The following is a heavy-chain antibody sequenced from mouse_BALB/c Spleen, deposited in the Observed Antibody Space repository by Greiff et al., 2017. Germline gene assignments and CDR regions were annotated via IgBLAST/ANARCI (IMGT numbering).Heavy chain of an antibody. V-gene: IGHV1-7*01. J-gene: IGHJ3*01. Sequence: VKLMESGAELAKPGASVKMSCKASGYTFTSYWMHWVKQRPGQGLEWIGYINPSTGYTEYNQKFKDKATLTADKSSSTAYMQLSSLTSEDSAVYYCARRGVMITTPFAYWGQGTLVTVSA. CDR2: INPSTGYT. CDR1: GYTFTSYW. D-gene: IGHD2-4*01. CDR3: ARRGVMITTPFAY.